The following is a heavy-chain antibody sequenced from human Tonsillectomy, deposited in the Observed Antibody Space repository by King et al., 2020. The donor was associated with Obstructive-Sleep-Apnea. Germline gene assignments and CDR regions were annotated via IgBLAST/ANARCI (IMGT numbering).Heavy chain of an antibody. CDR2: IYYSGST. J-gene: IGHJ6*02. CDR3: ARGDCGGDCSFRYYYYYGMDV. V-gene: IGHV4-59*01. CDR1: GGSISSYY. D-gene: IGHD2-21*02. Sequence: QLQESGPGLVKPSETLSLTCTVSGGSISSYYWSWIRQPPGKGLEWIGYIYYSGSTNYNPSLKSRVTISVDTSKNQFSLKLSSVTAADTAAYYCARGDCGGDCSFRYYYYYGMDVWGQGTTVTVSS.